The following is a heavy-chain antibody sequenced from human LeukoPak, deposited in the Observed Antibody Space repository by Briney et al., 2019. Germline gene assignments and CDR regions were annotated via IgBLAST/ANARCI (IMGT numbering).Heavy chain of an antibody. J-gene: IGHJ5*02. CDR3: ARALDTATINWFDP. D-gene: IGHD5-18*01. V-gene: IGHV1-69*13. Sequence: SVKVSCKASGYTFTGYYMHWVRQAPGQGLEWMGGIIPIFGTANYAQKFQGRVTITADESTSTAYMELSSLRSEDTAVYYCARALDTATINWFDPWGQGTLVTVSS. CDR1: GYTFTGYY. CDR2: IIPIFGTA.